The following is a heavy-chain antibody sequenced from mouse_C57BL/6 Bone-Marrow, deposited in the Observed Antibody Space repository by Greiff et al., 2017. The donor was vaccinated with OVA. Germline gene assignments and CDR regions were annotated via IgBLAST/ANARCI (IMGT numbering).Heavy chain of an antibody. CDR1: GFTFSDYY. V-gene: IGHV5-12*01. D-gene: IGHD4-1*01. CDR3: ARQRTGRDYFDY. Sequence: EVQGVESGGGLVQPGGSLKLSCAASGFTFSDYYMYWVRQTPEKRLEWVAYLSNGGGSTYYPDTVKGRFTISRDNAKNTLYLQMSRLKSEDTAMYYCARQRTGRDYFDYWGQGTTLTVSS. CDR2: LSNGGGST. J-gene: IGHJ2*01.